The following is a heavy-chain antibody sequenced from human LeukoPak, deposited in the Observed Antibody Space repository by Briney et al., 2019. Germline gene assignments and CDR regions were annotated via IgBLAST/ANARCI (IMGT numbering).Heavy chain of an antibody. CDR1: GYSFTSYW. V-gene: IGHV5-51*01. CDR3: ARQSPGDWFDP. D-gene: IGHD3-10*01. Sequence: GESLQISCKGSGYSFTSYWIGWVRQLPEKGLEWMGIIYPGDSDTRYSPSFQGQVTISADKSISTAYLQWSSLKASDTAMYYCARQSPGDWFDPWGQGTLVTVSS. CDR2: IYPGDSDT. J-gene: IGHJ5*02.